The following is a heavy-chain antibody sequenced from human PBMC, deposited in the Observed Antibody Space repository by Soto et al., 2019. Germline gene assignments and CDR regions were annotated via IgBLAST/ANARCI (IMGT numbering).Heavy chain of an antibody. Sequence: QVQLVQSGAEVKKPGSSVKVSCKASGGTFSSYAISWVRQAPGQGLEWMGGIIPIFGTANYAQKFQGRVTITAAESTSTAYMEMSRLSAEDTAVYSCASTSRDACYIWGKGTMVTVSS. CDR1: GGTFSSYA. CDR2: IIPIFGTA. CDR3: ASTSRDACYI. V-gene: IGHV1-69*12. D-gene: IGHD1-1*01. J-gene: IGHJ3*02.